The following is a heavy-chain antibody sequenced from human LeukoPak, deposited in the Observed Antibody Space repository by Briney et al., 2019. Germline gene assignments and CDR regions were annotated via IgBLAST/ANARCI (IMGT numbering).Heavy chain of an antibody. Sequence: SETLSLTCTVSGGSISSYYWSWIRQPPGKGLEWIGYIYYSGSTNYNPSLKSRVTISVDTSKNQFSLRLSSVTAADTAVYYCARHFKGYYDSSGSVYYGMDVWGQGTTVTVSS. J-gene: IGHJ6*02. V-gene: IGHV4-59*08. CDR1: GGSISSYY. D-gene: IGHD3-22*01. CDR3: ARHFKGYYDSSGSVYYGMDV. CDR2: IYYSGST.